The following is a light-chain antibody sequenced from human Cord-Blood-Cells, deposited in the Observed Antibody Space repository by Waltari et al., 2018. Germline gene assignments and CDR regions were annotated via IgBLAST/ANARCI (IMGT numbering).Light chain of an antibody. V-gene: IGKV1-39*01. CDR1: QSISSY. Sequence: DIQMPQSPSSLSASVGDRVTITCRASQSISSYLNWDQQKPGKAPKLLIYAASSLQSGVPSRFSGSGSGTDFTLTISSLQPEDFATYDCQQSYSTPYTFGQGTKLEIK. J-gene: IGKJ2*01. CDR3: QQSYSTPYT. CDR2: AAS.